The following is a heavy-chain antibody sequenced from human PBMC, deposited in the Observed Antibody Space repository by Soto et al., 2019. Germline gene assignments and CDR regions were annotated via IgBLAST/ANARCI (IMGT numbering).Heavy chain of an antibody. J-gene: IGHJ6*02. CDR3: GRCRTGSYAMDD. D-gene: IGHD7-27*01. Sequence: ASVKVSCKASGYGFTCCGIAWVRQVPGQGPEWMGGISAYNGRPNYAQKVQGRVVMTTDISTNIVYLGLRCLRSDDTAMYYCGRCRTGSYAMDDWGQGTTVTVSS. CDR2: ISAYNGRP. CDR1: GYGFTCCG. V-gene: IGHV1-18*01.